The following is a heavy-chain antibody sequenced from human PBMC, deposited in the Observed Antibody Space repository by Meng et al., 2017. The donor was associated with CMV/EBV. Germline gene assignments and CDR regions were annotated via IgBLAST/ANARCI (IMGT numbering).Heavy chain of an antibody. CDR2: TYYRSKWYN. Sequence: SETLSLTCAISGDSVSSNSAAWNWIRQSPSRGLEWLGRTYYRSKWYNDYAVSVKSRITINPDTSKIQFSLQLNSVTPEDTAVYYCARDHGVGATYYYYYGMDVWGQGTTVTVSS. J-gene: IGHJ6*02. CDR3: ARDHGVGATYYYYYGMDV. D-gene: IGHD1-26*01. CDR1: GDSVSSNSAA. V-gene: IGHV6-1*01.